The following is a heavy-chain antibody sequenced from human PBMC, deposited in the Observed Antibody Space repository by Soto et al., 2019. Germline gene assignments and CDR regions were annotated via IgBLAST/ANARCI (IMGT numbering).Heavy chain of an antibody. Sequence: GESLKISCKGSGYSFTSYWIGWVRQMPGKGLEWMGIIYPGDSDTRYSPSFQGQVTISADKSISTAYLQWSSLKASDTAMYYCERLVGSSSWYDAFDIWGQGTMVTVSS. D-gene: IGHD6-13*01. V-gene: IGHV5-51*01. J-gene: IGHJ3*02. CDR1: GYSFTSYW. CDR2: IYPGDSDT. CDR3: ERLVGSSSWYDAFDI.